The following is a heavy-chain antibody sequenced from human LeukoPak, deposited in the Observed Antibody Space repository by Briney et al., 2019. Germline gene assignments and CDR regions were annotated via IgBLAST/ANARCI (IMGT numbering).Heavy chain of an antibody. CDR2: ISSSSSYI. J-gene: IGHJ4*02. CDR1: GFTFSNAW. D-gene: IGHD3-16*02. Sequence: GGSLRLSCAASGFTFSNAWMSWVRQAPGKGLEWVSSISSSSSYIYYADSVKGRFTISRDNAKNSLYLQMNSLRAEDTAVYYCASLLASPHNRLGELSPKSDYWGQGTLVTVSS. CDR3: ASLLASPHNRLGELSPKSDY. V-gene: IGHV3-21*01.